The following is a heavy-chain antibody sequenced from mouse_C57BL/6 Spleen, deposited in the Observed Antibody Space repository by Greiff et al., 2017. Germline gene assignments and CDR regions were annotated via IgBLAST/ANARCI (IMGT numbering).Heavy chain of an antibody. J-gene: IGHJ3*01. CDR1: GYAFSSSW. V-gene: IGHV1-82*01. CDR3: VTEVFAY. Sequence: QVQLQQSGPELVKPGASVKISCKASGYAFSSSWMNWVKQRPGKGLEWIGRIYPGDGDTNYNGKFKGKATLTADKSSSTAYMQLSSLTSEDSAVCFCVTEVFAYWGQGTLVTVSA. CDR2: IYPGDGDT.